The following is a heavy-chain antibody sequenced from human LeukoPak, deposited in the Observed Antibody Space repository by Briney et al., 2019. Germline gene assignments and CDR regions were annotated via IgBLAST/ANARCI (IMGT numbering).Heavy chain of an antibody. CDR1: GGSMSSYY. D-gene: IGHD2-15*01. V-gene: IGHV4-59*08. CDR3: ARHETGGTYPLKY. CDR2: MYYGGNT. Sequence: KPSETLSLTCTVSGGSMSSYYRSWIRQPPGKGLEWIAYMYYGGNTDYNPSLKSRVTISIDTSNNQFSLKLSSVTAADTAMYYCARHETGGTYPLKYWGQGLLVTVSS. J-gene: IGHJ4*02.